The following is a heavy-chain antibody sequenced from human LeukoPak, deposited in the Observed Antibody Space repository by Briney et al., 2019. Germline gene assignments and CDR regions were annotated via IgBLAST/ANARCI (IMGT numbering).Heavy chain of an antibody. Sequence: GASVKVSCKASGYTFTDYYMHWVRQAPGQGLEWMGWISAYNGNTNYAQKLQGRVTMTTDTSTSTAYMELRSLRSDDTAVYYCARDRPSNYYDRSGFPFDPWGQGTLVTVSS. CDR2: ISAYNGNT. CDR1: GYTFTDYY. J-gene: IGHJ5*02. D-gene: IGHD3-22*01. V-gene: IGHV1-18*04. CDR3: ARDRPSNYYDRSGFPFDP.